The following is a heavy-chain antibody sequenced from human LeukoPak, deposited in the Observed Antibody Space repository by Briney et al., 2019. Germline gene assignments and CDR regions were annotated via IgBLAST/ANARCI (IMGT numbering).Heavy chain of an antibody. Sequence: GGSLRLSCAASGFTFSSYGMHWVRQAPGKGLEWVAFIRYDGSNKYYADSVKGRVTISRDNSKNTLYLQMNSLRAEDTAVYYCAKVYGYYYDSSGYYYDYWGQGTLVTVSS. D-gene: IGHD3-22*01. CDR1: GFTFSSYG. J-gene: IGHJ4*02. CDR2: IRYDGSNK. CDR3: AKVYGYYYDSSGYYYDY. V-gene: IGHV3-30*02.